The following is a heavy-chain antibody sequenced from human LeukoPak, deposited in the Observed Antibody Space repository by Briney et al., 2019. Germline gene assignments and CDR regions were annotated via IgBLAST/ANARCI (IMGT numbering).Heavy chain of an antibody. V-gene: IGHV1-18*01. D-gene: IGHD5-24*01. J-gene: IGHJ4*02. CDR2: ISAYNGNT. CDR3: ARDRSRRDGDKRDY. CDR1: GYTFTSYG. Sequence: GASVKVSCKASGYTFTSYGISWVRQAPGQGLEWMGWISAYNGNTNYAQKLQGRVTMTTDTSTSTAYMELSSLRSEDTAVYYCARDRSRRDGDKRDYWGQGTLVTVSS.